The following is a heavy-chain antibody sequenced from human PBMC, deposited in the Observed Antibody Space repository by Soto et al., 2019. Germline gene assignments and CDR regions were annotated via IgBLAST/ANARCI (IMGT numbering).Heavy chain of an antibody. CDR3: ARHFDSSGYCPDY. D-gene: IGHD3-22*01. V-gene: IGHV5-51*01. J-gene: IGHJ4*02. Sequence: GESLKISCQGSGYRFTSYWIAWVRQMPGKGLEWVGIIYPGDSDVKYSPSFEGHITISVDRSDSTAYLQWASLKASDTAMYFCARHFDSSGYCPDYWGQGTQVTAPQ. CDR1: GYRFTSYW. CDR2: IYPGDSDV.